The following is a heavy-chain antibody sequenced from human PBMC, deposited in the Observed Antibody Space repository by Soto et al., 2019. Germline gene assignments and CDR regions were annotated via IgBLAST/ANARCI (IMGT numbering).Heavy chain of an antibody. CDR3: ARDSSLDY. CDR1: GFTFSSYA. J-gene: IGHJ4*02. Sequence: PGGSLRLCCAASGFTFSSYAMHWVRQAPGKGLEWVAVISYDGSNKYYADSVKGRFTISRDNSKNTLYLQMNSLRAEDTAVYYCARDSSLDYWGQGTLVTVSS. V-gene: IGHV3-30-3*01. D-gene: IGHD6-13*01. CDR2: ISYDGSNK.